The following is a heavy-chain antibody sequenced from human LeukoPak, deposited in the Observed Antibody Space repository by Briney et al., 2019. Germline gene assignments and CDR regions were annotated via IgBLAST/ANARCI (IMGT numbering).Heavy chain of an antibody. D-gene: IGHD3-9*01. CDR2: LFSGGSA. CDR1: GFTVSSNS. V-gene: IGHV3-53*01. J-gene: IGHJ4*02. Sequence: GGSLRLSCVASGFTVSSNSMNWVRQAPGKGLEWVSILFSGGSALYADSVKGRFTISRDNSKNTLYLQMNSLRAEDTAVYYCARDFGWLSGFDNWGQGTLVTVSS. CDR3: ARDFGWLSGFDN.